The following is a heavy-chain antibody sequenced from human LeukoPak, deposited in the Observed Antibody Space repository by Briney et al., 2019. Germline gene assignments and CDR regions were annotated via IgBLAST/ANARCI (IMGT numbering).Heavy chain of an antibody. J-gene: IGHJ3*02. CDR3: ARKRLASGDDAFDI. Sequence: GGSLRLSCAASGFTFSSYAMSWVRQAPGKGLEWVSAISGSGGSTYYADSVKGRFTISRDNAKNSLYLQMNSLRDEDTAVYYCARKRLASGDDAFDIWGQGTMVTVSS. D-gene: IGHD6-19*01. V-gene: IGHV3-23*01. CDR2: ISGSGGST. CDR1: GFTFSSYA.